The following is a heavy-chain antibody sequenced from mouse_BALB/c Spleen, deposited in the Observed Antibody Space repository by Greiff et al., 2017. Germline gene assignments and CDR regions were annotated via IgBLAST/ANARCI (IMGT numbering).Heavy chain of an antibody. J-gene: IGHJ3*01. V-gene: IGHV1S22*01. CDR3: TRRDYGSRGEFAY. CDR1: GYTFTSYW. D-gene: IGHD1-1*01. Sequence: LQQPGSELVRPGASVKLSCKASGYTFTSYWMHWLKQRPGQGLEWIGNIYPGSGSTNYDEKFKSKATLTVDTSSSTAYMQLSSLTSEDSAVYYCTRRDYGSRGEFAYWGQGTLVTVSA. CDR2: IYPGSGST.